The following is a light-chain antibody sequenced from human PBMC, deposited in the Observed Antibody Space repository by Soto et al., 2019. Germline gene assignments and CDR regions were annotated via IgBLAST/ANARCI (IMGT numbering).Light chain of an antibody. CDR2: GAS. CDR1: QSIGGP. CDR3: QQSRTMPPT. Sequence: DIQMTQSPSSLSASVGDRVIINCRANQSIGGPLNWYQQNFEKAPQLLIYGASILQSGVPSRFSGSGSGTDFTLTISSLQPEDFAIYHCQQSRTMPPTFGQGTKLEI. J-gene: IGKJ2*01. V-gene: IGKV1-39*01.